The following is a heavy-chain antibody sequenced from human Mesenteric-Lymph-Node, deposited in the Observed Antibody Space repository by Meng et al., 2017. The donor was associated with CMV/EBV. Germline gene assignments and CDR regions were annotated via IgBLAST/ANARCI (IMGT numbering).Heavy chain of an antibody. D-gene: IGHD6-19*01. CDR1: GFTFSRCW. V-gene: IGHV3-7*03. CDR2: MKQDGSEI. J-gene: IGHJ5*02. CDR3: AKIEVTVADNWFDP. Sequence: GESLKISCAASGFTFSRCWMTWVRQAPGKGLEWVANMKQDGSEIYYADSVKGRFTISRDNSKNTLYLQMSSLRAEDTAVYYCAKIEVTVADNWFDPWGQGTLVTVSS.